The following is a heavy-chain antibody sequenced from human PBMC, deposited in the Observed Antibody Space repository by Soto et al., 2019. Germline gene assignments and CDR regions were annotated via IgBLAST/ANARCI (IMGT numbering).Heavy chain of an antibody. CDR3: ARPRTVATTKGYDY. CDR1: GGTFSNFP. CDR2: VIPIFGTV. D-gene: IGHD1-1*01. J-gene: IGHJ4*02. V-gene: IGHV1-69*01. Sequence: QVQLVQSGAEVKKPGSSVKVSCKASGGTFSNFPFTWVRQAPGQGLEWMGGVIPIFGTVTYAQKFQGRVTISADESTSPAYMEMSSLSSEDPAIYYCARPRTVATTKGYDYWGQGTLGSVSS.